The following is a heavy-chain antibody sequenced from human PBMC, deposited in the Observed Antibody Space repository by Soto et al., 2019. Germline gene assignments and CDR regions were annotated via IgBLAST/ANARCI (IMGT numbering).Heavy chain of an antibody. D-gene: IGHD2-21*02. CDR1: GYTFTSYA. J-gene: IGHJ6*02. CDR2: INSGNGNT. CDR3: ARVGCGGDCYDYYYYYGMDV. V-gene: IGHV1-3*01. Sequence: ASVKVSCKASGYTFTSYAMHWVRQAPGQRLEWMGWINSGNGNTKYSQKFQGRVTITRDTSASTAYMELSSLRSEDTVVYYCARVGCGGDCYDYYYYYGMDVWGQGTTVTVSS.